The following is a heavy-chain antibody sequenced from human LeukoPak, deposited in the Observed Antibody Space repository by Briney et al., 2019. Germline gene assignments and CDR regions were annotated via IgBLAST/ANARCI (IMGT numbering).Heavy chain of an antibody. CDR3: ADFGSGSYIFDY. CDR1: EFSFSDYA. D-gene: IGHD3-10*01. CDR2: ISRNSAT. Sequence: GGSLRLSCVASEFSFSDYAMSWVRQAPGKGPEWVSTISRNSATWYADSVMGRFTISRDNSKSTLYLQMNSLRGEDTALYYCADFGSGSYIFDYWGQGSLVTVSS. V-gene: IGHV3-23*01. J-gene: IGHJ4*02.